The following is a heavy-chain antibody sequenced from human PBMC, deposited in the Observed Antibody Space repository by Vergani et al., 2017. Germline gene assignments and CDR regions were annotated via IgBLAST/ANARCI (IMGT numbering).Heavy chain of an antibody. V-gene: IGHV3-73*01. Sequence: EVQLMESGGGWAQPGGSLRLSCAASGFVFSESPIHWVRQVPGKGLEWPGHIRRRSEHYATAYGPSLIGRATISRDDSTNTAYLQLSSLGTDDTAIYFCSAQTQSCHDYWGQGTLVAVSS. CDR3: SAQTQSCHDY. J-gene: IGHJ4*02. CDR1: GFVFSESP. D-gene: IGHD3-10*01. CDR2: IRRRSEHYAT.